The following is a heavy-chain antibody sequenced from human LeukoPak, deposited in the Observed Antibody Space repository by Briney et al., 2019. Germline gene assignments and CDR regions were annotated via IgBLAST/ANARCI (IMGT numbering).Heavy chain of an antibody. D-gene: IGHD6-19*01. Sequence: GASLRLSCEASGFTFSSYAMHWVRQAPGQGLEWVACISDDESNKYYADTLKGRFTISRDNSKNTLYLQMNSLRAEDTAVYYCAKNIAVSGTRPGTFDIWGQGTMVTVSS. V-gene: IGHV3-30-3*01. CDR1: GFTFSSYA. CDR3: AKNIAVSGTRPGTFDI. CDR2: ISDDESNK. J-gene: IGHJ3*02.